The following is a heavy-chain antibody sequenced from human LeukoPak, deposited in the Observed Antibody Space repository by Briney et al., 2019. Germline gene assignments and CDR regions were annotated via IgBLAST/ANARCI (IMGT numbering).Heavy chain of an antibody. V-gene: IGHV3-21*01. J-gene: IGHJ6*02. CDR1: GVTFSSYS. D-gene: IGHD1-14*01. CDR2: ISSSSSYI. Sequence: PGGSLRLSGAASGVTFSSYSMNWVRQAPGKGLEWVSSISSSSSYIYYAASVKGRFTISRDNAKNSLYLQMNSLRAEDTAVYYCARDRSNLMDVWAQGTTVTVSS. CDR3: ARDRSNLMDV.